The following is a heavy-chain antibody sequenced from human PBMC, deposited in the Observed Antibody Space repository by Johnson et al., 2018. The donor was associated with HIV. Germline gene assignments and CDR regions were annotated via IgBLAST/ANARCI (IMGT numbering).Heavy chain of an antibody. CDR1: GFTVGSNY. V-gene: IGHV3-66*02. Sequence: EKLVESGGGLVQPGGSLRLSCAASGFTVGSNYMSWVRQAPGRGLAWVSVLFSVGNAYYAESVKGRVTISRDNSNNVVYLQMNSLRPEDKAVYYCARDGRDMVTRGAFDIWGQGTVVTVSS. D-gene: IGHD5-18*01. CDR3: ARDGRDMVTRGAFDI. CDR2: LFSVGNA. J-gene: IGHJ3*02.